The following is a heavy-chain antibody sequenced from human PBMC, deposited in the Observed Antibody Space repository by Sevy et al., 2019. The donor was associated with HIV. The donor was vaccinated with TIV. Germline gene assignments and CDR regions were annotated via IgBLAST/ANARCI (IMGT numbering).Heavy chain of an antibody. CDR1: GFTFSSYG. Sequence: GGSLRLSCAASGFTFSSYGMHWVRQAPGKGLEWVAVISYDGSNKYYADSVKGRFTISRDNSKNTLYLQMSSLRAEDTAVYYCAKDTYYYDSSGFEGAFDIWGQGTMVTVSS. CDR2: ISYDGSNK. V-gene: IGHV3-30*18. D-gene: IGHD3-22*01. J-gene: IGHJ3*02. CDR3: AKDTYYYDSSGFEGAFDI.